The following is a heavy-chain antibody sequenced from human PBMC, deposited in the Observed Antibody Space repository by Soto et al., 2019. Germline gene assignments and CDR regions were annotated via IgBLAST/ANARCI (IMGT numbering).Heavy chain of an antibody. Sequence: GGSLRLSCAASGFTFSSYAMSWVRQAPGKGLEWVSAISGSGGSTYYADSVKGRFTISRDNSKNTLYLQMNSLGAEETAVYYCAKDARVVLGYCSSTSCLFGVDWFDPWGQGTLVTVSS. J-gene: IGHJ5*02. CDR1: GFTFSSYA. CDR3: AKDARVVLGYCSSTSCLFGVDWFDP. V-gene: IGHV3-23*01. CDR2: ISGSGGST. D-gene: IGHD2-2*01.